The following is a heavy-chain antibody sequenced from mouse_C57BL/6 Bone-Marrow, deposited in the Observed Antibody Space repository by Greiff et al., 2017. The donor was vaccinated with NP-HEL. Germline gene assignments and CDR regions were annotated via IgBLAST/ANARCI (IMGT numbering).Heavy chain of an antibody. CDR2: IDPSDSYT. Sequence: QVQLQQSGAELVMPGASVKLSCKASGYTFTSYWMHWVKQRPGQGLEWIGEIDPSDSYTNYNQKFKGKATLTVDTSSSTAYMQLSSLTSEDSAVYYCAREGVITTVVEDYWGQGTTLTVSS. J-gene: IGHJ2*01. V-gene: IGHV1-69*01. D-gene: IGHD1-1*01. CDR1: GYTFTSYW. CDR3: AREGVITTVVEDY.